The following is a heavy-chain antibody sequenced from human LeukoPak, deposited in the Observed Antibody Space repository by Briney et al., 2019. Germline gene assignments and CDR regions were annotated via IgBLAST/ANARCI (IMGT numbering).Heavy chain of an antibody. CDR1: GYTFTGYY. J-gene: IGHJ6*03. D-gene: IGHD2-8*01. V-gene: IGHV1-2*02. CDR3: ARVPSRRMAASNYYYYYMDV. CDR2: INPNSGGT. Sequence: GASVKVSCKASGYTFTGYYMHWVRQAPGQGLEWMGWINPNSGGTNYAQKLQGRVTMTTDTSTSTAYMELRSLRSDDTAVYYCARVPSRRMAASNYYYYYMDVWGKGTTVTVSS.